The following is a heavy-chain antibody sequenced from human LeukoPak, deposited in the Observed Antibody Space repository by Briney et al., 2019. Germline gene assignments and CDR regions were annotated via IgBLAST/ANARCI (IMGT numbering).Heavy chain of an antibody. V-gene: IGHV1-2*02. D-gene: IGHD3-22*01. CDR1: GYTFIGYY. CDR2: INPNSGGT. Sequence: ASVKVSCKASGYTFIGYYMHWVRQAPGQGLEWMGWINPNSGGTNYAQKFQGRVTMTRDTSISTAYMELSRLRSDDTAVYYCARAHHYYDSSDNPGYWGQGTLVTVSS. J-gene: IGHJ4*02. CDR3: ARAHHYYDSSDNPGY.